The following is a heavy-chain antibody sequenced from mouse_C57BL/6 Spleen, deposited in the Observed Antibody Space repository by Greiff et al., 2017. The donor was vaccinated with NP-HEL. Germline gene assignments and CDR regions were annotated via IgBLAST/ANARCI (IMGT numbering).Heavy chain of an antibody. CDR1: GFTFSDAW. V-gene: IGHV6-6*01. D-gene: IGHD2-5*01. J-gene: IGHJ2*01. CDR3: AYYSNYGYFDY. CDR2: IRNKANNHAT. Sequence: EVKLVESGGGLVQPGGSMKLSCAASGFTFSDAWMDWVRQSPEKGLEWVAEIRNKANNHATYYAESVKGRFTISRDDSKSSVYLQMNSLRAEDTGIYYCAYYSNYGYFDYWGQGTTLTVSS.